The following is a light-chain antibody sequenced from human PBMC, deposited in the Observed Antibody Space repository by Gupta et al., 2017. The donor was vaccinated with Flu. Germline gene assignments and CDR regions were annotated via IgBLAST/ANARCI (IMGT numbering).Light chain of an antibody. CDR3: QQYTSYPWT. CDR1: QSISSW. J-gene: IGKJ1*01. CDR2: KAS. Sequence: DIQMTQSPSTLSASVGDRVTITCRASQSISSWLAWYQQKPGKAPKLLIYKASSLESGVPSRFSGSGSGTEFTLTISSLQPDDFATYYCQQYTSYPWTFGHGTKVEIK. V-gene: IGKV1-5*03.